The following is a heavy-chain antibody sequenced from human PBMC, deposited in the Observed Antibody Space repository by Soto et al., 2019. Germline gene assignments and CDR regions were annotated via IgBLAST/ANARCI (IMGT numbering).Heavy chain of an antibody. V-gene: IGHV1-58*01. CDR2: IVVGSGNT. CDR1: GFPFTISA. CDR3: ARGRGLRWLSTNRYNWFDP. Sequence: KVSCTASGFPFTISALQWVRQARGQRLEWIGWIVVGSGNTNYAQKFQERVTITRDMSTSTAYMELSSLRSEDTAVYYCARGRGLRWLSTNRYNWFDPWGQGTLVTVSS. J-gene: IGHJ5*02. D-gene: IGHD3-3*01.